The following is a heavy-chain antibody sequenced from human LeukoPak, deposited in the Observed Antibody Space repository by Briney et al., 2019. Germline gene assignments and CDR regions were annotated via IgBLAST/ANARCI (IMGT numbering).Heavy chain of an antibody. J-gene: IGHJ6*03. CDR1: GYTFSNYF. CDR2: INTNTGNP. Sequence: ASVKVSCKASGYTFSNYFMNWVRQAPGQGLEWMGWINTNTGNPTCAQGFTGRFVFSLDTSVSMAYLQISSLKAEDTAVYYCARLGTPTFYYYMDVWGKGTTVTVSS. D-gene: IGHD1-14*01. CDR3: ARLGTPTFYYYMDV. V-gene: IGHV7-4-1*04.